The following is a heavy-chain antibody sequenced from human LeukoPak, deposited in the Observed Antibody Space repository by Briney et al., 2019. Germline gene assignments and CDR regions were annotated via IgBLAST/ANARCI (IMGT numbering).Heavy chain of an antibody. J-gene: IGHJ6*02. CDR3: ARRAATSYYYYGMDV. CDR2: ISYDGSNK. Sequence: GGSLRLSCAASGFTFSSDAMHWVRQAPGKGLERVAVISYDGSNKYYADSVKGRFTISRDNSKNTLYLQMNSLRAEDTAVYYCARRAATSYYYYGMDVWGQGTTVTVSS. V-gene: IGHV3-30-3*01. D-gene: IGHD2-15*01. CDR1: GFTFSSDA.